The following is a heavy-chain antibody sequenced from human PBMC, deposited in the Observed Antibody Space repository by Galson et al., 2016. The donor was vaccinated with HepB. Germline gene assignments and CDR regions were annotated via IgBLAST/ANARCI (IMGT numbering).Heavy chain of an antibody. CDR3: ARHGADSGSSFYFCGLDV. J-gene: IGHJ6*02. CDR2: SYYTGST. D-gene: IGHD6-6*01. V-gene: IGHV4-39*01. Sequence: SETLSLTCTVSGASSRISNYYWGWIRQPPGKGLEWLGSSYYTGSTYYNPSLMSRLTISVEPSERQFSLRLTSVTAADTAVYFCARHGADSGSSFYFCGLDVWGPGATVIVSS. CDR1: GASSRISNYY.